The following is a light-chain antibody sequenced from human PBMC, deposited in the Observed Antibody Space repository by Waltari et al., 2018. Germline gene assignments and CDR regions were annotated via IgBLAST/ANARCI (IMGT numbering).Light chain of an antibody. Sequence: IQLHQSPFSLFSSVGCRVTLTCQASQDIRQYLNWYQQKPGKAPKVLIYDASNLETGVPSRFSGSGSGADYTFTISSLQPEDIATYYCQQYYNFVTFGQGTQLEIK. V-gene: IGKV1-33*01. J-gene: IGKJ5*01. CDR2: DAS. CDR1: QDIRQY. CDR3: QQYYNFVT.